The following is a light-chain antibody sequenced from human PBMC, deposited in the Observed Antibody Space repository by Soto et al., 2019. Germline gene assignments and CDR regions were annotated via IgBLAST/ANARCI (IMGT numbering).Light chain of an antibody. J-gene: IGLJ1*01. Sequence: QSALTQPASVSGSPGQSITISCTGTSGDVGGYNSVSWYQHHPGKAPKLILYDVSDRPSGVSFRFSGSKSGNTASLTISGLPAAEAAEYYCTSYTSSSTNVFGTGTKLTVL. CDR1: SGDVGGYNS. CDR3: TSYTSSSTNV. CDR2: DVS. V-gene: IGLV2-14*03.